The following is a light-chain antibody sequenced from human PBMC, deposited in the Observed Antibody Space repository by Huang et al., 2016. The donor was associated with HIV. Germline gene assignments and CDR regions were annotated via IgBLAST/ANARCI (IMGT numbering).Light chain of an antibody. CDR2: GAF. J-gene: IGKJ5*01. CDR3: QQCNNWPPRIT. V-gene: IGKV3D-15*01. CDR1: QSVSNN. Sequence: EIVMTQSPATLSVSPGGRATLSCRASQSVSNNLAWYQQKPGQAPRLLIYGAFTRATGIPDRFSGSGSETEFTLTISSLQSEDFAVYYCQQCNNWPPRITFGQGTRLEIK.